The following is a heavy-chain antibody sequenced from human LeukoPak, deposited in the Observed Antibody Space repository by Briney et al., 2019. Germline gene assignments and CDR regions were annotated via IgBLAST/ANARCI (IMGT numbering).Heavy chain of an antibody. J-gene: IGHJ3*02. Sequence: PSATLSLPCTASGGSTISYYWSWIRQPAGKGLEWIGRIYTSGSTNYNPSLKSRVTMSVDTSKNQFSLKLSSVTAADTAVYCCARDLDAFDIWGQGTMVTVSS. V-gene: IGHV4-4*07. CDR1: GGSTISYY. CDR3: ARDLDAFDI. CDR2: IYTSGST.